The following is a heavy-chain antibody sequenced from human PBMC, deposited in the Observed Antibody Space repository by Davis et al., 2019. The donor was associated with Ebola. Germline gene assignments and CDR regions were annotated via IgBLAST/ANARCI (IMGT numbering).Heavy chain of an antibody. V-gene: IGHV1-69*13. J-gene: IGHJ4*02. CDR2: IIPIFGTA. CDR3: ARGSHHDSTNYYLAAYYFDY. D-gene: IGHD3-22*01. CDR1: GGTFSSYA. Sequence: AASVKVSCKASGGTFSSYAISWVRQAPGQGLEWMGGIIPIFGTANYAQKFQGRVTITADESTSTAYMELSSLRSQDTAVYYCARGSHHDSTNYYLAAYYFDYWGQGTLVTVSS.